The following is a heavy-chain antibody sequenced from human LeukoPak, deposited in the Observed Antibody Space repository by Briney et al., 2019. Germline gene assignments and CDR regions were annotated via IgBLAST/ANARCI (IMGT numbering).Heavy chain of an antibody. CDR3: ARGSIRIVGATTFDY. J-gene: IGHJ4*02. D-gene: IGHD1-26*01. CDR2: INRSGST. V-gene: IGHV4-34*01. Sequence: PSETLSLTCAVYGGSFSAYYWSWIRQPPGKGLEWIGEINRSGSTNYNPSLKSRVTILIDTSKNQFSLKLSSATAADTAVYYCARGSIRIVGATTFDYWGQGTLVTVSS. CDR1: GGSFSAYY.